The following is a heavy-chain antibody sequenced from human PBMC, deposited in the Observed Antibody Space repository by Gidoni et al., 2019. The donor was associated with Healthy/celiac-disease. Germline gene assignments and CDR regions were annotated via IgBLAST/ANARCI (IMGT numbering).Heavy chain of an antibody. V-gene: IGHV3-23*01. CDR3: AKDRVVVPAAYYYYYGMDV. J-gene: IGHJ6*02. D-gene: IGHD2-2*01. CDR2: IRGSGGST. CDR1: GFTFSSYA. Sequence: EVQLLESGGGLVQPGGSLRLSCAASGFTFSSYAMSWVRQAPGKGLEWVSAIRGSGGSTYYADSVKGRFTISRDNSKNTLYLQMNSLRAEDTAVYYCAKDRVVVPAAYYYYYGMDVWGQGTTVTVSS.